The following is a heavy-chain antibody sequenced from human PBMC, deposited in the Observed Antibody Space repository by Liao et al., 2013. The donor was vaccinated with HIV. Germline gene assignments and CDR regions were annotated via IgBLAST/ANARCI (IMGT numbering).Heavy chain of an antibody. V-gene: IGHV4-34*01. Sequence: QVQLQQWGAGLLKPSETLSLTCAVYGYPLTIGHYWSWIRQFPGERLEWIGEINQNVGTNYNPSLKSRATISLDTSKNQFSLKLSSVTAADTAVYYCARDRRYYDSSGYYLIWGQGTLVTVSS. CDR1: GYPLTIGHY. CDR2: INQNVGT. J-gene: IGHJ4*02. D-gene: IGHD3-22*01. CDR3: ARDRRYYDSSGYYLI.